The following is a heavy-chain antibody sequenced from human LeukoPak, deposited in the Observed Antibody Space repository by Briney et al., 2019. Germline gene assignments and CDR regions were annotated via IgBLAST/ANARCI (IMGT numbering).Heavy chain of an antibody. CDR1: GFTFSSYW. V-gene: IGHV3-74*01. D-gene: IGHD6-13*01. CDR3: ARDLSGIAAAGTGDFGY. CDR2: INSDGSST. J-gene: IGHJ4*02. Sequence: GGSLRLSCAASGFTFSSYWMHWVRQAPGKGLVWVSRINSDGSSTSYADSVKGRFTISRDNAKNTLYLQMNSLRAEDTAVYYCARDLSGIAAAGTGDFGYWGQGTLVTVSS.